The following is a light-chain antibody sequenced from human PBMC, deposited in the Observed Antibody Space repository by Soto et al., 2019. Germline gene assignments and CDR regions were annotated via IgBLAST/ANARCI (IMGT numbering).Light chain of an antibody. J-gene: IGKJ2*01. CDR2: DAS. Sequence: DIQMTQSPSSLSASLGDRVTITCRASQSINNYLSWYQQKPGKAPNLLIYDASSLESGVPSRFSGSGSGTEFTLTISSLQPDDFAIYYCQQYNSYYTFGQGTKVDIK. CDR3: QQYNSYYT. CDR1: QSINNY. V-gene: IGKV1-5*01.